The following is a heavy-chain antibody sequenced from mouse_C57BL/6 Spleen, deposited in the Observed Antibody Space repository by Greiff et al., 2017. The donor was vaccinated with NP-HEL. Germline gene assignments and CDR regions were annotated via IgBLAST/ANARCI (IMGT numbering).Heavy chain of an antibody. CDR2: ISRGSSTI. D-gene: IGHD2-12*01. J-gene: IGHJ2*01. CDR3: AVTTGGYFAY. CDR1: GFTFSDHG. Sequence: EVLLVESGAGLVKPGGSLKLSCAASGFTFSDHGMHWVRQAPEQGLEWVAYISRGSSTIYYTDTVKGRFTFSRDNSYNTLFLQITSLTSEDTAMYYCAVTTGGYFAYWGQGTPLTVSA. V-gene: IGHV5-17*01.